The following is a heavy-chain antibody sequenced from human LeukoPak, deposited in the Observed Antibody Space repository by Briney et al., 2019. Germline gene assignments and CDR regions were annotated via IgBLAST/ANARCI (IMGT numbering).Heavy chain of an antibody. CDR3: ARDPKANYYDFWSDYYYGMDV. CDR2: INPNSGGT. CDR1: GYTFTGYY. V-gene: IGHV1-2*02. J-gene: IGHJ6*02. Sequence: GASVKVSCKASGYTFTGYYMHWVRQAPGQGREWLGWINPNSGGTNYAQKFQSTVTMTRDTSISTAYMELSRLRSDDTAVYYCARDPKANYYDFWSDYYYGMDVWGQGTTVTVSS. D-gene: IGHD3-3*01.